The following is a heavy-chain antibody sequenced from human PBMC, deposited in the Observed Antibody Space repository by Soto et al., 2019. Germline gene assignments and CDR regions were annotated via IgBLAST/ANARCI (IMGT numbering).Heavy chain of an antibody. V-gene: IGHV4-34*01. CDR1: GGSFSGYY. Sequence: QVLLQQWGAGLLKPSETLSLTCAVSGGSFSGYYWSWIRQPPGKGLEWIGEINHSGSTNYNPSLKSRVTISVETSKSQFSLKLSSVTAADTAVYYCARGDVRRDYWAQGTLVTVSS. D-gene: IGHD3-10*02. J-gene: IGHJ4*02. CDR2: INHSGST. CDR3: ARGDVRRDY.